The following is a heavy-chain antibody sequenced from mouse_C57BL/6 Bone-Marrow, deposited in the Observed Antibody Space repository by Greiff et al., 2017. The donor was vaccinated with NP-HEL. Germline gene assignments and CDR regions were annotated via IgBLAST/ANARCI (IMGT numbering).Heavy chain of an antibody. CDR1: GYSITSDY. CDR2: ISYSGST. V-gene: IGHV3-8*01. CDR3: ARSAYYYYGSSYGWYFDV. Sequence: ESGPGLAKPSQTLSLTCSVTGYSITSDYWNWIRKFPGNKLEYMGYISYSGSTYYNPSLKSRISITRDTSKNQYYLQLNSVTTEDTATYYCARSAYYYYGSSYGWYFDVWGTGTTVTVSS. D-gene: IGHD1-1*01. J-gene: IGHJ1*03.